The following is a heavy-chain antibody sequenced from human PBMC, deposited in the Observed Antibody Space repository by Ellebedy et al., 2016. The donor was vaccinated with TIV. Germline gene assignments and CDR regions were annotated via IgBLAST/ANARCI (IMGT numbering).Heavy chain of an antibody. V-gene: IGHV3-7*01. CDR2: IKQDGSEK. Sequence: GESLKISXAASGFTFSDYYMSWIRQAPGKGLEWVANIKQDGSEKYYVDSVKGRFTISRDNLKKSMDLQMNSLRAEDTAVYYCASEYGSGSYPVYWGQGTLVTVSS. CDR3: ASEYGSGSYPVY. D-gene: IGHD3-10*01. J-gene: IGHJ4*02. CDR1: GFTFSDYY.